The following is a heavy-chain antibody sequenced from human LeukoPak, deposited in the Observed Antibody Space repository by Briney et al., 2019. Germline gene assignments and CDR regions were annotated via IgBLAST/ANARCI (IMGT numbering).Heavy chain of an antibody. CDR1: GFTFSSYA. J-gene: IGHJ4*02. D-gene: IGHD1-26*01. CDR2: ISAGGDTT. V-gene: IGHV3-23*01. CDR3: AKGLNSGSYPWFDY. Sequence: GGSLRLSCAASGFTFSSYAMSWVRQAPGKGREWVSAISAGGDTTYTADSVRGRFTLSRDNSKNTLYLQMNSLRAEDTAVYYCAKGLNSGSYPWFDYWGQGTLVTVSS.